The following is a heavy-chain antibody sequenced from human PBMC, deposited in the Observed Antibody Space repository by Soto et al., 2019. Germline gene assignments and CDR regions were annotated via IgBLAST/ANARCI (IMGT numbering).Heavy chain of an antibody. Sequence: EVQVVESGGGLVQPGGSLRLSCAASGFTFSSYWMSWVRQDPGKGLEWVANIKQDGSEKYYVDSVQGRFTISRDNVKNSVYLQMNSLRVEDTAVYYCRGSLDYWGQGTLVTVSS. CDR1: GFTFSSYW. D-gene: IGHD3-10*01. J-gene: IGHJ4*02. CDR2: IKQDGSEK. V-gene: IGHV3-7*01. CDR3: RGSLDY.